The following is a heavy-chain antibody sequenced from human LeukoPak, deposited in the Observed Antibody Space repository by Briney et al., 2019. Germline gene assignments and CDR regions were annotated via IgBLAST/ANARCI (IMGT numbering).Heavy chain of an antibody. CDR2: IYYSGST. J-gene: IGHJ5*02. D-gene: IGHD3-22*01. V-gene: IGHV4-30-4*01. CDR3: ARVPGDSSGYINWFDP. Sequence: SETLSLTCTVSGGSISSGDYYWSWIRQPPGKGLEWIGYIYYSGSTYYNPSLKSRVTISVDTSKNQFSLKLSSVTAADTAVYYCARVPGDSSGYINWFDPWGQGTLVTVSS. CDR1: GGSISSGDYY.